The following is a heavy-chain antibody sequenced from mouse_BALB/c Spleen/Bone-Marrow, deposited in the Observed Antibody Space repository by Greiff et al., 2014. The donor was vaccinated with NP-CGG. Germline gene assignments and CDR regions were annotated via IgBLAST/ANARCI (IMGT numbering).Heavy chain of an antibody. V-gene: IGHV2-9*02. CDR2: LWADGST. D-gene: IGHD1-2*01. CDR3: ARITTATGAMDY. CDR1: GFSLTTYG. J-gene: IGHJ4*01. Sequence: VKLVESGPGLVAPSQSLSITCTVSGFSLTTYGVHWVRQPPRKGLEWLGVLWADGSTNYNSALMSRLSISKDNSKSQVFLKMNSLQTDDTAMYYCARITTATGAMDYWGQGTSVTVSS.